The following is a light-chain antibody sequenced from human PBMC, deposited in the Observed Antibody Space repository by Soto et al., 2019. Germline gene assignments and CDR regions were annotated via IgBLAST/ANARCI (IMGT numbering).Light chain of an antibody. CDR3: SSYTSTNTWV. Sequence: QSALTQPASVSGSPGQSITISCTGTSSDVGSHNFVSWHQQHPGKAPKVMIYGVNNRPSGVSNRFSGSKSGNTASLTISGLHAEDEADYYCSSYTSTNTWVFGGGTKLTVL. CDR1: SSDVGSHNF. J-gene: IGLJ3*02. CDR2: GVN. V-gene: IGLV2-14*01.